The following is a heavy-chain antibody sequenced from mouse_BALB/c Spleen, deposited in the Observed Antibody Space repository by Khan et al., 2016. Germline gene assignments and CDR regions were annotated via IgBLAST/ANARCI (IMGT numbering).Heavy chain of an antibody. Sequence: VELVESGPQLVRPGASVKISCKAPGYSFTSYWIHWVQQRPGQGLDWIGMIDPSDSETKLDQNFRDKATLTVDKSSRTAYMQLSSPTSEDSAIYYCTRREGVWGQGTTLTVSS. D-gene: IGHD3-3*01. J-gene: IGHJ2*01. CDR2: IDPSDSET. CDR3: TRREGV. V-gene: IGHV1S126*01. CDR1: GYSFTSYW.